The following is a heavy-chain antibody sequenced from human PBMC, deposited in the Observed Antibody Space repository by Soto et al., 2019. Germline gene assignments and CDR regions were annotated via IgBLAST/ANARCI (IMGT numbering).Heavy chain of an antibody. CDR2: IWYDGSNK. D-gene: IGHD3-10*01. Sequence: SLRLSCAASGFTFSSYGMHWVRQAPGKGLEWVAVIWYDGSNKYYADSVKGRFTISRDNSKNTLYLQMNSLRAEDTAVYYCARAAYYYGSGSYYYYSYYGMDVWGQGTTVTVS. CDR3: ARAAYYYGSGSYYYYSYYGMDV. J-gene: IGHJ6*02. V-gene: IGHV3-33*01. CDR1: GFTFSSYG.